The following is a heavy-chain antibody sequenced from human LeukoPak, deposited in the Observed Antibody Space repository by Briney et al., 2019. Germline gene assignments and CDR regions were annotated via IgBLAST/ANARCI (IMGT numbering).Heavy chain of an antibody. CDR2: INPNSGGT. Sequence: ASVKVSCKASGYTFTSYYMHWVRQAPGQGLEWMGWINPNSGGTSYAQKFQGRVTMTRDTSISTAYMELSRLRSDDTAVYYCARESVDTARGSGWFDPWGQGTLVTVSS. D-gene: IGHD5-18*01. CDR3: ARESVDTARGSGWFDP. V-gene: IGHV1-2*02. J-gene: IGHJ5*02. CDR1: GYTFTSYY.